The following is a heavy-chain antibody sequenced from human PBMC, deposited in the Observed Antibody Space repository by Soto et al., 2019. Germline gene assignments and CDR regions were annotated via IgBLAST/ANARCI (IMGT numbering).Heavy chain of an antibody. CDR2: INAYNGNT. D-gene: IGHD5-18*01. V-gene: IGHV1-18*01. J-gene: IGHJ4*02. CDR1: GYTCTSYG. CDR3: ARDVGYGLIDG. Sequence: QVQLVQSGGEVKKPGASVKVSCKASGYTCTSYGIGRVRQAPGQGLEWMGWINAYNGNTNYAQKVQGRVTMTTDTSTSTAYMELRSLRSDDTAVYYCARDVGYGLIDGWGQGTLVTVSS.